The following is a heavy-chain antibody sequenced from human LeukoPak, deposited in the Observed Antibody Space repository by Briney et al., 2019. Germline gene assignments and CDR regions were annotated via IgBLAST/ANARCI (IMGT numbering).Heavy chain of an antibody. CDR2: ISSSGTMT. J-gene: IGHJ6*03. D-gene: IGHD1-26*01. V-gene: IGHV3-48*04. Sequence: PGGSLRLSCAASGFIFSSYSMNWVRQAPGKGLEWVSYISSSGTMTYYADSVKGRFTISRDNAKNSLYLQMDSLSAEDTAVYYCAREGGSVGAFRKYYNCMDVWGKGTTVTVSS. CDR1: GFIFSSYS. CDR3: AREGGSVGAFRKYYNCMDV.